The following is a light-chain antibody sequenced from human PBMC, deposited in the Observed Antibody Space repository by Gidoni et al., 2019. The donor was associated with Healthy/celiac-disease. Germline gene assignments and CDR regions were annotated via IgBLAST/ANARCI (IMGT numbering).Light chain of an antibody. CDR1: QGISSY. CDR3: QQLNSYPLFT. V-gene: IGKV1-9*01. J-gene: IGKJ3*01. Sequence: DIQLTQSPSFLSASVGDRVTITCWASQGISSYLACYQQKPGKAPKLLIYAASTLQSGVPSRFSGSGSETEFTLTISSLQPEDFATYYCQQLNSYPLFTFGPGTKVDIK. CDR2: AAS.